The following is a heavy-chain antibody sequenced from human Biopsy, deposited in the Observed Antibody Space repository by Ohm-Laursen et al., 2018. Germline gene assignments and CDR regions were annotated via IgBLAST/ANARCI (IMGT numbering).Heavy chain of an antibody. Sequence: SLRLSCAASGVTLSGYAMNWVRQAPGKGLEWVSSITGGGNYINYADSVRGRFTISRDNSKNSVYLVMSSLRAEDTAVYFCATAAYAPPYFDLWDRGTLVTVSS. J-gene: IGHJ4*02. D-gene: IGHD4-17*01. CDR1: GVTLSGYA. CDR3: ATAAYAPPYFDL. V-gene: IGHV3-21*06. CDR2: ITGGGNYI.